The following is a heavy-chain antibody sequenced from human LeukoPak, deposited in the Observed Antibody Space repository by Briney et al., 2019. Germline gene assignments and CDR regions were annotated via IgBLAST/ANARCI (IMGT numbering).Heavy chain of an antibody. D-gene: IGHD1-26*01. V-gene: IGHV3-23*01. CDR3: AKKRITVSGSLYFDL. Sequence: GGSPRLSCAASGFTFSSYSMTWVRRAPGKGLEWVSILNPSGVDTFYADSVKGRFTISRDNSKNTLYLQMNSLRVEDTAVYFCAKKRITVSGSLYFDLWGRGTLVTVSS. J-gene: IGHJ2*01. CDR2: LNPSGVDT. CDR1: GFTFSSYS.